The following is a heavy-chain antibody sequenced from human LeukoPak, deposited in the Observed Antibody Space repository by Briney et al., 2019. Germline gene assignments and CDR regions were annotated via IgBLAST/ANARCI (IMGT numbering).Heavy chain of an antibody. V-gene: IGHV3-21*01. CDR1: GFTFSSYS. Sequence: GGSLRLSCAASGFTFSSYSMNWVRHAPGKGLEWVSSISSSSSYIYYADSVKGRFTISRDNAKNSLYLQMNSLRAEDTAVYYCARAGYSSSWYPYYFDYWGQGTLVTVSS. CDR3: ARAGYSSSWYPYYFDY. CDR2: ISSSSSYI. D-gene: IGHD6-13*01. J-gene: IGHJ4*02.